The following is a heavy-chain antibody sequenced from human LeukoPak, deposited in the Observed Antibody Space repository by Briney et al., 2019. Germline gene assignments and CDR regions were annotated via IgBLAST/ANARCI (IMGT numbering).Heavy chain of an antibody. Sequence: GGSLRLSCAASGFTFSSYWMSWVRQAPGKGLEWVANIKQDGSEKYYVDSVKGRFTISRDNAKNSLYLQMNSLRAEDTAVYYCAEMSLSPLSDPWGQGTLVTVSS. CDR2: IKQDGSEK. CDR3: AEMSLSPLSDP. J-gene: IGHJ5*02. V-gene: IGHV3-7*01. D-gene: IGHD1-26*01. CDR1: GFTFSSYW.